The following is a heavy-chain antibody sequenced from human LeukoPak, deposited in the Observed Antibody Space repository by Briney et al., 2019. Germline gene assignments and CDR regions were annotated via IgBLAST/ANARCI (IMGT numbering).Heavy chain of an antibody. CDR3: AKGYDYVWGSCVY. J-gene: IGHJ4*02. CDR2: IRYDGSNK. V-gene: IGHV3-30*02. CDR1: GFTFSSYA. Sequence: GGSLRLSCAASGFTFSSYAMSWVRQAPGKGLEWVAFIRYDGSNKYYADSVKGRFTISRDNSKNTLYLQMNSLRAEDTAVYYCAKGYDYVWGSCVYWGQGTLVTVSS. D-gene: IGHD3-16*01.